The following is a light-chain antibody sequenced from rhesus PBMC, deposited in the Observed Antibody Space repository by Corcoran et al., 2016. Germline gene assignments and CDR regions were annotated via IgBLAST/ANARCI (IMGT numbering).Light chain of an antibody. J-gene: IGLJ1*01. CDR2: NTN. V-gene: IGLV7-76*01. CDR3: LLYYSGAYI. Sequence: QAVVTQEPSLTVSPGGTVTLPCGSSTGAVTSGNYPHWFQQKPGQAPRGLIYNTNSKHSWTPARFSGSLAGGKAALTLSGAQPEDEAEYYCLLYYSGAYIFGAGTRLTVL. CDR1: TGAVTSGNY.